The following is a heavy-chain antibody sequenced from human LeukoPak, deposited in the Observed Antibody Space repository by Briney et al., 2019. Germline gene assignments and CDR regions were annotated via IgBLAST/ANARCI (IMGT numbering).Heavy chain of an antibody. CDR2: IKQDGSEK. CDR1: GFTFSSYW. Sequence: GGSLRPSCAASGFTFSSYWMSWVRQAPGKGLEWVANIKQDGSEKYYVDSVKGRFTISRDNAKNSLYLQMNSLRAEDTAVYYCARASVVPAYYYYGMDVWGQGTTVTVS. CDR3: ARASVVPAYYYYGMDV. J-gene: IGHJ6*02. D-gene: IGHD2-2*01. V-gene: IGHV3-7*01.